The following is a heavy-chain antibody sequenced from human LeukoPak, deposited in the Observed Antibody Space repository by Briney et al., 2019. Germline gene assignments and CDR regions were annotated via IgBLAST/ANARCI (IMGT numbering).Heavy chain of an antibody. V-gene: IGHV4-4*02. D-gene: IGHD6-6*01. CDR2: IYHSGST. Sequence: SGTLSLTCAVSGGSISSSNWWSWVRQPPGKGLEWIGEIYHSGSTNYNPSLKSRVTISVDKSKNQFSLKLSSVTAADTAVYYCAREAKPDSSSSFDYWGQGTLVTVSS. CDR3: AREAKPDSSSSFDY. CDR1: GGSISSSNW. J-gene: IGHJ4*02.